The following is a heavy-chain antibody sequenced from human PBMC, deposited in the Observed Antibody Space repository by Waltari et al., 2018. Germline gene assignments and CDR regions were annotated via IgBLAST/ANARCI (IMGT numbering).Heavy chain of an antibody. CDR3: ARDADAVVPAAIRDDYSNYAGAFDI. CDR2: IYYSGST. Sequence: QLQLQESGPGLVKPSETLSLTCTVSGGSISSSSYYWGWIRQPPGKGLGGIGLIYYSGSTYYNPSLKSRVTISVDTSKNQFSLKLSSVTAADTAVYYCARDADAVVPAAIRDDYSNYAGAFDIWGQGTMVTVSS. V-gene: IGHV4-39*07. J-gene: IGHJ3*02. CDR1: GGSISSSSYY. D-gene: IGHD2-2*02.